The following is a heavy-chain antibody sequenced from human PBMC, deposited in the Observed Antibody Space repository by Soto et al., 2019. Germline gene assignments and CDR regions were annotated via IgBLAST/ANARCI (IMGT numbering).Heavy chain of an antibody. D-gene: IGHD4-17*01. V-gene: IGHV4-30-4*01. CDR3: ARVVFTVTSFDN. CDR1: GGSISSADYD. Sequence: SETLSLTCTVSGGSISSADYDWSWIRQPPGKGLEWIGYIYYSGSTYYNPSLKSRATLSLDKSKNQFSLKLSSVTAADTAVYYCARVVFTVTSFDNWGQGALVTAPQ. CDR2: IYYSGST. J-gene: IGHJ4*02.